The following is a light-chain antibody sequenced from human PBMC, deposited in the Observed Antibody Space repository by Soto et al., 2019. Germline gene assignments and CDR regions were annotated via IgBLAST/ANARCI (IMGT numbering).Light chain of an antibody. CDR1: QSVSSN. CDR3: QQHNNWPLT. Sequence: EVVLTQSPGTLSLSPGERATLSCRASQSVSSNYLAWYQQKPGQAPRLLVYGASTRATGIPARFSGSGSGTQFTLTITSLQSEDFAVYYCQQHNNWPLTFGGGTKVEIK. J-gene: IGKJ4*01. CDR2: GAS. V-gene: IGKV3-15*01.